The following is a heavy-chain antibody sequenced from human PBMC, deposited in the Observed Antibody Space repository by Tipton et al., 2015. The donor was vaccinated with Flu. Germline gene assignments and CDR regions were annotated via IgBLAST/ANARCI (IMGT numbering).Heavy chain of an antibody. V-gene: IGHV4-61*02. J-gene: IGHJ4*02. CDR2: IYTSGST. Sequence: TLSLTCTVSGGSISSGSYYWSWIRQPAGKGLEWIGRIYTSGSTNYNPSLKSRVTISVDTSKNQFSLKLGSVTAADTAVYYCARVGSSGWYDYWGQGTLVTVSS. D-gene: IGHD6-19*01. CDR3: ARVGSSGWYDY. CDR1: GGSISSGSYY.